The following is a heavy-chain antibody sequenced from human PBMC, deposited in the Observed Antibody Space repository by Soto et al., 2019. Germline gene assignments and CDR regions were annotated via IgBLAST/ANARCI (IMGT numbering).Heavy chain of an antibody. V-gene: IGHV6-1*01. CDR1: GDSVSSNSAT. J-gene: IGHJ6*02. CDR3: ARSGIAVAGYYYYGMDV. D-gene: IGHD6-19*01. Sequence: PSQTLSLTCAISGDSVSSNSATWNWIRQSPSRGLEWLGRTYYRSKWYNYYAVSVKSRITINPDTSKNQFSLQLNSVTPEDTAVYYCARSGIAVAGYYYYGMDVWGQGTTVTVS. CDR2: TYYRSKWYN.